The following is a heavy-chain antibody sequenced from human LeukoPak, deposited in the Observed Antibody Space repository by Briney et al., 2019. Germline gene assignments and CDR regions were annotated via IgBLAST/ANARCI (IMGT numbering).Heavy chain of an antibody. D-gene: IGHD4-11*01. J-gene: IGHJ5*02. CDR1: GASINSGDYY. CDR2: IYYSGST. V-gene: IGHV4-61*08. Sequence: PSETLSLTCTVSGASINSGDYYWSWIRQPPGKGLEWIGYIYYSGSTNYNPSLKSRVTISVDTSKNQFSLKLSSVTAADTAVYYCARDRLATLGYSNHGWFDPWGQGTLVTVSS. CDR3: ARDRLATLGYSNHGWFDP.